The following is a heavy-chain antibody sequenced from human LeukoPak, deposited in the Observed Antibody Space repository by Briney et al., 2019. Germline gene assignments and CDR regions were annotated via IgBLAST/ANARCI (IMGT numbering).Heavy chain of an antibody. J-gene: IGHJ6*02. CDR1: GGSISSYY. CDR2: INHSGST. V-gene: IGHV4-34*01. Sequence: SETLSLTCTVSGGSISSYYWSWIRQPPGKGLEWIGEINHSGSTNYNPSLESRVAISVDTSKNQFSLKLSSVTAADTAVYYCARIGYCSSTSCSHYGMDVWGQGTTVTVSS. D-gene: IGHD2-2*01. CDR3: ARIGYCSSTSCSHYGMDV.